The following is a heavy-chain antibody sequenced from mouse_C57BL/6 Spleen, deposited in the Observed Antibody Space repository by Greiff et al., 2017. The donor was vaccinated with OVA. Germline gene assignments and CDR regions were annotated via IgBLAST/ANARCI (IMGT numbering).Heavy chain of an antibody. CDR2: IDPSDSET. J-gene: IGHJ4*01. CDR3: ARRWLLPYYYAMDY. Sequence: QVQLQQPGAELVRPGSSVKLSCKASGYTFTSYWMHWVKQRPIQGLEWIGNIDPSDSETHYNQKFKDKATLTVDKSSSTAYMQLSSLTSEDSAVYYCARRWLLPYYYAMDYWGQGTSVTVSS. V-gene: IGHV1-52*01. CDR1: GYTFTSYW. D-gene: IGHD2-3*01.